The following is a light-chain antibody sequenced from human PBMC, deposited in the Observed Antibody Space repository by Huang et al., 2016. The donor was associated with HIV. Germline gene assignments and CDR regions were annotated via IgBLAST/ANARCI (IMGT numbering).Light chain of an antibody. Sequence: DIVMTQSPASLAVSLGERAPINCKSSQSVLYSSNNKNYLACYQQKPGQPPKLLIYWAATRASGGPYRFSGSGSGTDFTLTSSSLQAEDVAVYYCQQYYSTRTFGEGTKVEIK. V-gene: IGKV4-1*01. CDR2: WAA. CDR3: QQYYSTRT. J-gene: IGKJ1*01. CDR1: QSVLYSSNNKNY.